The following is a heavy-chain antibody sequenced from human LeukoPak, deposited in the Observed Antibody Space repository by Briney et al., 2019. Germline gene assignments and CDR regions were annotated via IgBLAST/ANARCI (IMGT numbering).Heavy chain of an antibody. D-gene: IGHD3-9*01. Sequence: SETLSLTCAVYGGSFSGYYWSWIRQPPGKGLEWIGEINHSGSTNYNPSLKSRVTISVDTPKNQFSLKLNSVTAADTAVYYCARDYDVLTAYPPTQLFDPWGQGTLVTVSS. CDR2: INHSGST. CDR1: GGSFSGYY. J-gene: IGHJ5*02. CDR3: ARDYDVLTAYPPTQLFDP. V-gene: IGHV4-34*01.